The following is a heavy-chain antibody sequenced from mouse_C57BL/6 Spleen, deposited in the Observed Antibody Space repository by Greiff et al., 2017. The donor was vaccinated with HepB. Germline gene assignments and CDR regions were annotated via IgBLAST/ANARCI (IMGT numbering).Heavy chain of an antibody. Sequence: VQLQQPGAELVRPGTSVKLSCKASGYTFTSYWMHWVKQRPGQGLEWIGVIDPSDSYTNYNQKFKGKATLTVDTSSSTAYMQLSSLTSEDSAVYYCARGQLRPSYFDYWGQGTTLTVSS. CDR2: IDPSDSYT. CDR1: GYTFTSYW. J-gene: IGHJ2*01. CDR3: ARGQLRPSYFDY. V-gene: IGHV1-59*01. D-gene: IGHD3-2*02.